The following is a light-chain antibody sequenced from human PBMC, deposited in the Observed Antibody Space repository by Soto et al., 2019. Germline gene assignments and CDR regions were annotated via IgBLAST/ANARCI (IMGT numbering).Light chain of an antibody. CDR3: QTWDSGILV. CDR1: SGHSSYA. J-gene: IGLJ2*01. CDR2: LNSDGSH. Sequence: QLVLTQSPSASASLGASVNLTCTLSSGHSSYAIAWHQQQPEKGPRYLMKLNSDGSHNMGDGTPDRLSGSSSGAERHLTISSLQSEDEGHYYCQTWDSGILVFCAGTKVTVL. V-gene: IGLV4-69*01.